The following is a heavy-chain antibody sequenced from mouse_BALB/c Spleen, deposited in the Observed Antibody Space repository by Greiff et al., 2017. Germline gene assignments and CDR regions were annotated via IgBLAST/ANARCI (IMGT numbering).Heavy chain of an antibody. Sequence: EVQVVESGGGLVQPGGSRKLSCAASGFTFSSFGMHWVRQAPEKGLEWVAYISSGSSTLYYAATVKGRFTISRDTPKNTLFLQMTSLRSEDTAMYYCARPYYGSSYGAMDYWGQGTSVTVSS. CDR2: ISSGSSTL. CDR1: GFTFSSFG. J-gene: IGHJ4*01. D-gene: IGHD1-1*01. V-gene: IGHV5-17*02. CDR3: ARPYYGSSYGAMDY.